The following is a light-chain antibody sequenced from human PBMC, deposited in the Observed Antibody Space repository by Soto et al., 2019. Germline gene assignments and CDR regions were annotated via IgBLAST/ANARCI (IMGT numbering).Light chain of an antibody. CDR3: QSYDSSPSGYV. CDR2: ANI. Sequence: HSVLTQQPSVSGAPGQRVTISCTGSGSNIGAGYDVHWYQQLPGTAPKLLIFANINRPSGVPDRFSGSKSGTSASLAITGLRAEDEADYYCQSYDSSPSGYVFGTGTKVTVL. CDR1: GSNIGAGYD. V-gene: IGLV1-40*01. J-gene: IGLJ1*01.